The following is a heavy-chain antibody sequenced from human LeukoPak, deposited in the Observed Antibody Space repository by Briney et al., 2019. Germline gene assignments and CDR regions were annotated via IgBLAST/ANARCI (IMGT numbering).Heavy chain of an antibody. CDR1: GFTFSSYE. CDR2: ISSSGSTI. CDR3: ARVRYYYGSGSSVGDAFDI. Sequence: GGSLRLSCAASGFTFSSYEMNWVRQAPGKGLEWVSYISSSGSTIYYADSVKGRFTISRDNAKNSLYLQMNSLRAEDTAVYYCARVRYYYGSGSSVGDAFDIWGQGTMVTVSS. J-gene: IGHJ3*02. D-gene: IGHD3-10*01. V-gene: IGHV3-48*03.